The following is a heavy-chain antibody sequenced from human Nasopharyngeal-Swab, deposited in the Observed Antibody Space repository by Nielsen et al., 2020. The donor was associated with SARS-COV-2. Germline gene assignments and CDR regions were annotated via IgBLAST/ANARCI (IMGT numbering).Heavy chain of an antibody. CDR1: GFTFSNYA. J-gene: IGHJ3*02. Sequence: GESLKISCAASGFTFSNYAMNWVRQAPGKGLEWVSGISGSGASTYYVDSVKGRFTISRDNSKKTLSLQMNSLRAEDTAIYYCAKAIAAAGYDAFNIWGQGTMVTVSS. CDR2: ISGSGAST. V-gene: IGHV3-23*01. D-gene: IGHD6-13*01. CDR3: AKAIAAAGYDAFNI.